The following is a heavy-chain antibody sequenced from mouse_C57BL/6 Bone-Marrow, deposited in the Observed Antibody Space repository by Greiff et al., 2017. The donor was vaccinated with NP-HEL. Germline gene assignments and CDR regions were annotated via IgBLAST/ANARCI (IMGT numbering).Heavy chain of an antibody. CDR3: TREGIYYGNSYYFDY. V-gene: IGHV5-9-1*02. Sequence: EVMLVESGEGLVKPGGSLKLSCAASGFTFSSYAMSWVRQTPEKRLEWVAYISSGGDYIYYADTVKGRFTISRDNARNTLYLQMSSLKSEDTAMYYCTREGIYYGNSYYFDYWGQGTTLTVSS. CDR1: GFTFSSYA. CDR2: ISSGGDYI. J-gene: IGHJ2*01. D-gene: IGHD2-1*01.